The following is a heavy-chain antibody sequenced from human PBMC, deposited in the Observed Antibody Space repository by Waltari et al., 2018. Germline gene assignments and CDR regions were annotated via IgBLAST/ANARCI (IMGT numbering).Heavy chain of an antibody. CDR1: GFTFRTFA. CDR3: AGDSSGYYAFDF. CDR2: ITGGGGAT. Sequence: EVQLLESGGDLVQPGGSLRLSCSGSGFTFRTFAMGWVRPPPGKGREWVSTITGGGGATYDSDSVKGRVTTSRDNSKNTLDLQMNTLRPEDTAIYFGAGDSSGYYAFDFGVRVTLVAVAS. J-gene: IGHJ4*02. V-gene: IGHV3-23*01. D-gene: IGHD6-19*01.